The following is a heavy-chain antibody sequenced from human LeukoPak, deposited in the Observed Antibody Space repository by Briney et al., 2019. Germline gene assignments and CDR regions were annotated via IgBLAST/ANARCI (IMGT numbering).Heavy chain of an antibody. CDR1: GGSISSYY. J-gene: IGHJ4*02. Sequence: KPSETLSLTCTVSGGSISSYYWSWIRQPPGKGLEWIGYIYYAGTTNYNPSLKSRLTISVDTSKNQFSLKLISVIAADTAVYFCARGRIAAAGTFGHLDYWGQGTLVTVSS. D-gene: IGHD6-13*01. CDR3: ARGRIAAAGTFGHLDY. CDR2: IYYAGTT. V-gene: IGHV4-59*08.